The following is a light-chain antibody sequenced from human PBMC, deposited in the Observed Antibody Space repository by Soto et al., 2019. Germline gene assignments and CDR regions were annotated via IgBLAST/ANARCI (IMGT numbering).Light chain of an antibody. J-gene: IGKJ1*01. CDR1: QGISRY. CDR3: QQYNTYPRT. Sequence: DIQLTQSPSFLSASVGDSVTITCRASQGISRYLAWYQQKPGKAPNLLIYVASTLQTGVPSRFSGSGSGTEFTLTISSLQPEDFATYCCQQYNTYPRTFGQGTKVEIK. V-gene: IGKV1-9*01. CDR2: VAS.